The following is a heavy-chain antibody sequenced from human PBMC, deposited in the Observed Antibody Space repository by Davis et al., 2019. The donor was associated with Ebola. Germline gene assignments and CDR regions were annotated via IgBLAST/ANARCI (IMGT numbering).Heavy chain of an antibody. Sequence: HRESLKISCKGSGYSFTRYWIGCVRQMPGKGLEWMGIIYPGDSDTRYSPSFQGQVTISADKSISTAYLQWSSLKASDTAMYYCARQVYCSSTSCPYTHYYYYMDVWGKGTTVTVSS. CDR3: ARQVYCSSTSCPYTHYYYYMDV. J-gene: IGHJ6*03. CDR1: GYSFTRYW. V-gene: IGHV5-51*01. D-gene: IGHD2-2*01. CDR2: IYPGDSDT.